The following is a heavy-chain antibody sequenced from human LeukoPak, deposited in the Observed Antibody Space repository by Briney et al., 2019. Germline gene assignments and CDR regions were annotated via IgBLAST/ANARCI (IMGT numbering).Heavy chain of an antibody. CDR1: GGSVRSDSYY. J-gene: IGHJ5*02. V-gene: IGHV4-61*01. CDR3: ARVYWGVVAATVLDWFDP. Sequence: KPSETLSLTCTVSGGSVRSDSYYWSWIRQPPGKGLEWIGYMYPSGSTHYNPSLKSRVTISVDTSKNQFSLKLSSITAADTAVYYCARVYWGVVAATVLDWFDPWGQGTLVTVSS. CDR2: MYPSGST. D-gene: IGHD2-15*01.